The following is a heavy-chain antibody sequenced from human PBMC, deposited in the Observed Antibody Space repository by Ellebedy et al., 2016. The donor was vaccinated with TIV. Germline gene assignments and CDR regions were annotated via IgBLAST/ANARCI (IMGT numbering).Heavy chain of an antibody. CDR2: ISSSSSTI. J-gene: IGHJ3*02. Sequence: GESLKISCAASGFTFSSYSMNWVRQAPGKGLEWVSYISSSSSTIYYADSVKGRFTISRDNAKNSLYLQMNSLRAEDTAVYYCARAKAPRRLSNHDAFDIWGQGKMVTVSS. CDR3: ARAKAPRRLSNHDAFDI. CDR1: GFTFSSYS. D-gene: IGHD5-12*01. V-gene: IGHV3-48*01.